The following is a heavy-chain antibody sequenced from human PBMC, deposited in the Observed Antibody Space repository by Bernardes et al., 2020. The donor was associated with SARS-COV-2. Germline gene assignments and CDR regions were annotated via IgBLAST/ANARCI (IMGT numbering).Heavy chain of an antibody. V-gene: IGHV4-34*01. D-gene: IGHD2-21*02. CDR1: GGSFSGYY. Sequence: SETLSLTCAVYGGSFSGYYWSWIRQPPGKGLEWIGEINHSGSTNYNPSLKSRVTISVDTSKNQFSLKLSSVTAADTAVYYCARLTVTATLGTLGFTYYYYYGMDVWGQGTTVTVSS. CDR3: ARLTVTATLGTLGFTYYYYYGMDV. J-gene: IGHJ6*02. CDR2: INHSGST.